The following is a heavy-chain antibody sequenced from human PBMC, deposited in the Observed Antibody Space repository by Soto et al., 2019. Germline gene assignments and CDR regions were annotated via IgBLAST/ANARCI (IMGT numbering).Heavy chain of an antibody. Sequence: EVQLVESGGGLVKPGGSLRLSCAASGFTFSSYSMNWVRQAPGKGLEWVSSISSSSSYIYYAVSVKGRFTISRDNAKNSLYLQMNSLRAEDTAVYYCARDEDGMDVWGQGTTVTVSS. CDR3: ARDEDGMDV. J-gene: IGHJ6*02. V-gene: IGHV3-21*01. CDR2: ISSSSSYI. CDR1: GFTFSSYS.